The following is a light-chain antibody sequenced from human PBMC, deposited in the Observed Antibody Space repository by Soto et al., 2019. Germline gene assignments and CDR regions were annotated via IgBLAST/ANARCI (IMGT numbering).Light chain of an antibody. J-gene: IGKJ1*01. CDR1: DTINYW. Sequence: DIQMTQSPSTLSASIGDRVTITCRASDTINYWLAWYQQRPGEAPKLLIYRASTLKSGISSRFSASGYGTQFTLTIDSLQPGDVATYYCQQYGSDLRTFGPGTKVDIK. CDR2: RAS. V-gene: IGKV1-5*03. CDR3: QQYGSDLRT.